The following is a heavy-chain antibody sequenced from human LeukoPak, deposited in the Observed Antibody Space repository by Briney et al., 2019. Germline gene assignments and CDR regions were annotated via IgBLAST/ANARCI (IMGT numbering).Heavy chain of an antibody. CDR3: ARHPVGSGWHFDY. V-gene: IGHV4-34*01. CDR2: INHSGST. Sequence: SETLSLTCAVYGGSFSGYYWSWIRQPPGKGLEWIGEINHSGSTNYNPSLKSRVTISVDTSKNQFSLKLSSVTAADTAVYYCARHPVGSGWHFDYWGQGTLVTVSS. J-gene: IGHJ4*02. D-gene: IGHD6-19*01. CDR1: GGSFSGYY.